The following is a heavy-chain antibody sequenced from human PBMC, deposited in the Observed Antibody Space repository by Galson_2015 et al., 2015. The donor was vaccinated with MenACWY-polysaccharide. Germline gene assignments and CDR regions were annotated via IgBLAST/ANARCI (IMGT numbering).Heavy chain of an antibody. D-gene: IGHD3-22*01. CDR3: ARGGKYYYASSGYLDWFGP. V-gene: IGHV1-8*01. J-gene: IGHJ5*02. CDR2: MNPNSGNT. CDR1: EYSFSSYD. Sequence: SVKVSCKASEYSFSSYDINWVRQTTGQGLEWMGRMNPNSGNTGYPQKFQGRLTMTRNTSISIAYMELSSLRSEDTAGYYCARGGKYYYASSGYLDWFGPWGPGTLVTASS.